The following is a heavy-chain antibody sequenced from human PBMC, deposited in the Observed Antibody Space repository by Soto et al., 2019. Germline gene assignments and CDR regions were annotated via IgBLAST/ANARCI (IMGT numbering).Heavy chain of an antibody. D-gene: IGHD3-9*01. CDR3: ARAYYDILTGYYTEAEYFQH. V-gene: IGHV1-8*01. Sequence: ASVKVSCKASGHTFTSYDINLVRQATGQGIEWMGWMNPNTGNTGYAQKFQGRVTMTRNTSISTAYMELSSLRSEDTAVYYCARAYYDILTGYYTEAEYFQHWGQGTLVTVSS. CDR1: GHTFTSYD. CDR2: MNPNTGNT. J-gene: IGHJ1*01.